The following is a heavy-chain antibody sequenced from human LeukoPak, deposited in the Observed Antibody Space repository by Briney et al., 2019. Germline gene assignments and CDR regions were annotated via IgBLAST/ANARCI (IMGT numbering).Heavy chain of an antibody. CDR3: ARDRVPGSYFDSWLDP. CDR1: GYTFTDYY. J-gene: IGHJ5*02. V-gene: IGHV1-2*02. CDR2: ISPNTGDT. D-gene: IGHD1-26*01. Sequence: ASVKVSCKASGYTFTDYYVHWVRQAPGQGLEWLGLISPNTGDTHYAKKFHGRVTVTRDTSINTAYMQLTRLRSDDTAAYYCARDRVPGSYFDSWLDPWGQGTLVIVSS.